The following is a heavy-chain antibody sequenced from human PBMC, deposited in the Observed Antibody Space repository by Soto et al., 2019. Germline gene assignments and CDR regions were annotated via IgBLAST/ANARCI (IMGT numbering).Heavy chain of an antibody. D-gene: IGHD2-2*02. J-gene: IGHJ6*02. CDR3: AKEIEDIVVVPAAIYGMDV. CDR1: GCTFSTYA. Sequence: GGSLRPSCADSGCTFSTYAISGVRQAPGKGLEWVSAISGSGGSTYYADSVKGRFTISRDNSKNTLYLQMNSLRAEDTAVYYCAKEIEDIVVVPAAIYGMDVWGQGTTVTVSS. V-gene: IGHV3-23*01. CDR2: ISGSGGST.